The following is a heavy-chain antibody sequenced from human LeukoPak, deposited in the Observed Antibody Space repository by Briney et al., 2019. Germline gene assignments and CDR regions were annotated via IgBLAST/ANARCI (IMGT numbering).Heavy chain of an antibody. V-gene: IGHV3-7*04. CDR2: TKQEGSEK. CDR3: ARARYSGSYSGAFDI. Sequence: GGSLRLSCAASRFTLSNHWMSWVRQAPGKWLEWVANTKQEGSEKFYVDSVKGRFTISRDNAKNSLSLQMNSLRAEDTAVYYCARARYSGSYSGAFDIWGPGTMVTVSS. J-gene: IGHJ3*02. D-gene: IGHD1-26*01. CDR1: RFTLSNHW.